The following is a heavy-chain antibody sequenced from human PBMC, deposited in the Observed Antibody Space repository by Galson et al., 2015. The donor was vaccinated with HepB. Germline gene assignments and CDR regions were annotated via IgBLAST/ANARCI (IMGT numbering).Heavy chain of an antibody. CDR2: ITGNSGRT. V-gene: IGHV3-23*01. CDR1: GFTFSNYA. Sequence: SLRLSCAASGFTFSNYAMSWVRQAPGKGLEYVSTITGNSGRTYYTDSVKGRFTISRDNSKNTVYLQMNSLRAEDTAVYYCAKDPPGWSCSSGSCTYFDYWGQGTLVTVSS. D-gene: IGHD2-15*01. CDR3: AKDPPGWSCSSGSCTYFDY. J-gene: IGHJ4*02.